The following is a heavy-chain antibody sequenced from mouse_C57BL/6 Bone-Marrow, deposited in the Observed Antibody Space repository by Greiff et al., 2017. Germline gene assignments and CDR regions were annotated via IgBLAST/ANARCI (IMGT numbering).Heavy chain of an antibody. D-gene: IGHD1-1*01. CDR3: ARMRIITTVVAPYYFDY. CDR1: GYAFSSSW. CDR2: IYPGDGDT. Sequence: QVQLQQSGPELVKPGASVKISCKASGYAFSSSWMNWVKQRPGKGLEWIGRIYPGDGDTNYNGKFKGKATLTADKSSSTAYMQLSSLTSEDSAVYFCARMRIITTVVAPYYFDYWGQGTTLTVSS. V-gene: IGHV1-82*01. J-gene: IGHJ2*01.